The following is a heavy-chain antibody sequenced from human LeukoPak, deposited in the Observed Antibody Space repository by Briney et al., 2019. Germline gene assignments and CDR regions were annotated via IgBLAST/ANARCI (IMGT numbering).Heavy chain of an antibody. CDR3: ARNWGINYYYYMDV. CDR2: ISSRSNHM. V-gene: IGHV3-21*04. Sequence: PGGSLRLSCVASGLTFSTYNMNWVRQAPGKGLEWVSFISSRSNHMYYADSVKGRFTTSRDNAKKSLYLQMNSLRAEDTALYYCARNWGINYYYYMDVWGKGTTVTVSS. J-gene: IGHJ6*03. CDR1: GLTFSTYN. D-gene: IGHD7-27*01.